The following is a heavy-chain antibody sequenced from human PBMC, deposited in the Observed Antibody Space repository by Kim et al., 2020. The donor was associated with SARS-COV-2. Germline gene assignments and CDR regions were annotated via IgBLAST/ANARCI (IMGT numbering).Heavy chain of an antibody. V-gene: IGHV1-69*04. D-gene: IGHD2-2*02. Sequence: SVKVSCKASGGTFSSYTISWVRQAPGQGLEWMGRIIPILGIANYAQKFQGRVTITADKSTSTAYMELSSLRSEDTAVYYCAGEKRCSSTSCYTDYWGQGTLVTVSS. CDR3: AGEKRCSSTSCYTDY. CDR1: GGTFSSYT. J-gene: IGHJ4*02. CDR2: IIPILGIA.